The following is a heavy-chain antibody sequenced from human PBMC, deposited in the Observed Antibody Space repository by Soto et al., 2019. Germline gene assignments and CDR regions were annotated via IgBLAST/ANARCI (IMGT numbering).Heavy chain of an antibody. CDR2: IYDSGIT. D-gene: IGHD3-10*01. J-gene: IGHJ6*02. CDR1: GVSINSYY. V-gene: IGHV4-59*01. Sequence: LACSFSGVSINSYYWAWNRQTRGKGRVLIGYIYDSGITSYNPALKSRVALSIDTSKKQFSLMLSSVTAADTAVYYCATYRGSNRMDVWGQGTTVTVSS. CDR3: ATYRGSNRMDV.